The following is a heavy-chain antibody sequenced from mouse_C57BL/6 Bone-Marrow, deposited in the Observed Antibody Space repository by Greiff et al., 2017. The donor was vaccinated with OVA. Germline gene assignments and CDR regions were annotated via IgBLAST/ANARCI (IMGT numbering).Heavy chain of an antibody. V-gene: IGHV2-3*01. Sequence: VQGVESGPGLVAPSQSLSITCTVSGFSLTSYGVSWVRQPPGKGLEWLGVIWGDGSTNYHSALISRLSISKDNSKSHVYIKLNRLQTDDTATYYCAKGHYGNYYFDYWGQGTTLTVSS. D-gene: IGHD2-1*01. CDR3: AKGHYGNYYFDY. CDR1: GFSLTSYG. J-gene: IGHJ2*01. CDR2: IWGDGST.